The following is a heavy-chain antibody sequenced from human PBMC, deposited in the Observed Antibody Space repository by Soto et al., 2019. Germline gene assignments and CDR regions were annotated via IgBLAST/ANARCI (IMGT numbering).Heavy chain of an antibody. CDR2: IDPSDSYT. V-gene: IGHV5-10-1*01. D-gene: IGHD3-10*01. CDR3: AKHGIVWFGELLELHNLFDP. J-gene: IGHJ5*02. CDR1: GYSFTSYW. Sequence: GESLKISCKGSGYSFTSYWISWVRQMPGKGLEWMGRIDPSDSYTNYSPSFQGHVTISADKSISTAYLQWSSLKASDTAMYYCAKHGIVWFGELLELHNLFDPWGQGTLVTVSS.